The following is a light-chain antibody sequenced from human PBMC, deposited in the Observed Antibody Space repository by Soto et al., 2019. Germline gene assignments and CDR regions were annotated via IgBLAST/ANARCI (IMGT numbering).Light chain of an antibody. CDR1: QSVSSY. CDR2: DAS. CDR3: QQRGNWGLT. J-gene: IGKJ4*01. V-gene: IGKV3-11*01. Sequence: EIVLTQSPATLSLSPGERATLSCRASQSVSSYLAWYQQKPCQAPRLLIYDASNRATGIPARFSGSGSGTDFTLTISSLEPEDFAVYYCQQRGNWGLTFGGGTKVEIK.